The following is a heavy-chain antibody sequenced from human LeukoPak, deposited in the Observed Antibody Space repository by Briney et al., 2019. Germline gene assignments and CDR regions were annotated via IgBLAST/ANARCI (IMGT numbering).Heavy chain of an antibody. J-gene: IGHJ4*02. D-gene: IGHD6-19*01. CDR1: GFTFSTYA. V-gene: IGHV3-23*01. Sequence: GGSLRLSCAASGFTFSTYAMTWVRQAPGKGLEWVSLISGTGGSTYYADSVKGRFTISRDNSKNTLYLQMNSLRAEDTAVYYCAKELYSSGWLGDDYWGQGTLVTVSS. CDR2: ISGTGGST. CDR3: AKELYSSGWLGDDY.